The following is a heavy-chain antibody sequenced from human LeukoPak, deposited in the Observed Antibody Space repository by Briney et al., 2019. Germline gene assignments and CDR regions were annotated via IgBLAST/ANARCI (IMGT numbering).Heavy chain of an antibody. D-gene: IGHD6-19*01. J-gene: IGHJ4*02. CDR1: GGSINFYY. Sequence: SETLSLTCSVSGGSINFYYWSWIRQPPGKGLEWIGYIYYSGSTNYNPSLRSRVIISVDTPKNQFSLKLSSVTAADTAVYYCARARYNSGWFPFDYWGQGTLVTVSS. V-gene: IGHV4-59*01. CDR2: IYYSGST. CDR3: ARARYNSGWFPFDY.